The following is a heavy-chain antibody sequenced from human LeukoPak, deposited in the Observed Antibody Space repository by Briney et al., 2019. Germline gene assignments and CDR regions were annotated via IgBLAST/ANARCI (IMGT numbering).Heavy chain of an antibody. CDR1: GGTFTSYA. D-gene: IGHD3-10*01. J-gene: IGHJ5*01. Sequence: SVKLSCKASGGTFTSYAISSVRQAPGHGLGWMGGIIPIFGAANYAQKFQGRVTITADKSTSTAYMEMSSLRSEDTAVYYCARGRDVWFGESPATPRMGWFDAWGQGTPVTVSS. CDR2: IIPIFGAA. V-gene: IGHV1-69*06. CDR3: ARGRDVWFGESPATPRMGWFDA.